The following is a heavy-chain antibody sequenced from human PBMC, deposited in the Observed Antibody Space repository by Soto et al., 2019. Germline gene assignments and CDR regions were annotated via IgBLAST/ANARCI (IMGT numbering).Heavy chain of an antibody. D-gene: IGHD3-16*01. Sequence: PGESLKISCKAIGYTFTNYWIGRVRQTPGKGLEWMGIIFPGDSDTRYNPSFEGQVTVSADESISTAYLRWNTLKASDTAMYYCVRPNFGALTHFDFWGQGTLVTVSS. J-gene: IGHJ4*02. V-gene: IGHV5-51*01. CDR3: VRPNFGALTHFDF. CDR1: GYTFTNYW. CDR2: IFPGDSDT.